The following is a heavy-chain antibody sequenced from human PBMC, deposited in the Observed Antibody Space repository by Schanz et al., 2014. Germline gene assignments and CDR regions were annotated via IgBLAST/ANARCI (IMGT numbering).Heavy chain of an antibody. Sequence: EVKMVESGGGLVQPGGSLKLSCAASGLIFSNYVMSWVRQAPGKGLEWVSTIGTSGGTNYAESVKGRFTISRDNSKNTLYLQMNSLRAEDTAVYYCAKGRFGELSAFDIWGQGTMVTVSS. CDR1: GLIFSNYV. V-gene: IGHV3-23*04. CDR2: IGTSGGT. D-gene: IGHD3-10*01. J-gene: IGHJ3*02. CDR3: AKGRFGELSAFDI.